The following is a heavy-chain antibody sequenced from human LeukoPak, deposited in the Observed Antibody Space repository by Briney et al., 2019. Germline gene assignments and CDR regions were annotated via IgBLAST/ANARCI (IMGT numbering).Heavy chain of an antibody. V-gene: IGHV4-30-4*01. CDR2: IYYSGST. J-gene: IGHJ6*02. CDR3: ARGKYQLLPSPYYYYGMDV. CDR1: GGSISSGDYY. D-gene: IGHD2-2*01. Sequence: PSQTLSLTCTVSGGSISSGDYYWSWIRRPPGKGLEWIGYIYYSGSTYYNPSLKSRVTISVDTSKNQFSLKLSSVTAADTAVYYCARGKYQLLPSPYYYYGMDVWGQGTTVTVSS.